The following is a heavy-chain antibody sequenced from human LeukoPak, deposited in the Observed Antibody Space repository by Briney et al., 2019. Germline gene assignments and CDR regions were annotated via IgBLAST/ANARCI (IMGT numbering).Heavy chain of an antibody. Sequence: ASVKVSCKASGYTFTGYYMHWVRQAPGQRLEWMGWINVGNGNTKYSQELQGRVTITRDTSASTAYMELSSLRSEDMAVYYCARNLAVAPHAYYFDYWGQGTLVTVSS. D-gene: IGHD6-19*01. CDR1: GYTFTGYY. CDR2: INVGNGNT. V-gene: IGHV1-3*03. CDR3: ARNLAVAPHAYYFDY. J-gene: IGHJ4*02.